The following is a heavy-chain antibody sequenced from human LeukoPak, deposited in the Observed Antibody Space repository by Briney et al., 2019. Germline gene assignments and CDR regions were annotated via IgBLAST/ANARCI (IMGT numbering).Heavy chain of an antibody. CDR3: ARGTGTYAYVWGSHRLYYFDY. D-gene: IGHD3-16*02. CDR1: GYTFTSYG. J-gene: IGHJ4*02. CDR2: ISAYNGNT. V-gene: IGHV1-18*01. Sequence: ASVKVSCKASGYTFTSYGIRWVRQAPGQGLEWMGWISAYNGNTNYAQKLQCRVTMTTDTSTSTAYMELRSLNSDATAVYYSARGTGTYAYVWGSHRLYYFDYWGQGTLVTVSS.